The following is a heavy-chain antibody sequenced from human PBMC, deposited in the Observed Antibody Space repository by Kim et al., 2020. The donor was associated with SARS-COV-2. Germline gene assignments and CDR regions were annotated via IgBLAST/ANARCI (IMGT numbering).Heavy chain of an antibody. V-gene: IGHV5-51*01. CDR2: IYPGDSDT. CDR3: ARASTYYYGSGSPTYFDY. CDR1: GYSFTSYW. Sequence: GESLKISCKGSGYSFTSYWIGWVRQMPGKGLEWMGIIYPGDSDTRYSPSFQGQVTISADKSISTAYLQWSSLKASDTAMYYCARASTYYYGSGSPTYFDYWGQGTLVTVSS. J-gene: IGHJ4*02. D-gene: IGHD3-10*01.